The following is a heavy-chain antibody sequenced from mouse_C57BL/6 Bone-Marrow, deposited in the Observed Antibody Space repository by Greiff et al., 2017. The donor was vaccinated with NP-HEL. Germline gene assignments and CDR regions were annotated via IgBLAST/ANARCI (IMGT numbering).Heavy chain of an antibody. CDR3: TREGYYFDY. D-gene: IGHD3-3*01. V-gene: IGHV5-9-1*02. CDR2: ISSGGDYI. Sequence: EVQGVESGEGLVKPGGSLKLSCAASGFTFSSYAMSWVRQTPEKRLEWVAYISSGGDYIYYADTVKGRFTISRDNARNTLYQQMSSLKSEDTAMYYCTREGYYFDYWGQGTTLTVSS. CDR1: GFTFSSYA. J-gene: IGHJ2*01.